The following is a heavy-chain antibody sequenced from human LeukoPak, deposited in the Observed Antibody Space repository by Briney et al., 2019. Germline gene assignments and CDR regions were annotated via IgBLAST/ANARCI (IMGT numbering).Heavy chain of an antibody. V-gene: IGHV3-30*18. Sequence: GGSLRLSCAASGFTFSSYGMHWVRQAPGKGLEWVAVISYDGSNKYYADSVKGRFTISRDNSKNTLYLQMNSLRAEDTAVYYCAKDSGSYARYYYYMDVWGQGTLVTVSS. CDR3: AKDSGSYARYYYYMDV. CDR1: GFTFSSYG. D-gene: IGHD1-26*01. J-gene: IGHJ6*03. CDR2: ISYDGSNK.